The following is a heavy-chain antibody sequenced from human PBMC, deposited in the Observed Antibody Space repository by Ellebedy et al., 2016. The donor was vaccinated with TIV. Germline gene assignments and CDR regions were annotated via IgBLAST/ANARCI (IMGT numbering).Heavy chain of an antibody. CDR1: GGSISGSSSY. Sequence: SETLSLTCTVSGGSISGSSSYWGWIRQPPGKGLEWIGNIFDTGSTYYNPSLKSRAIMYVDTSKNQFSLNLRSMTAADTAVYYCARSLMIFSFDKCYFDFWGRGTLVTVSS. CDR2: IFDTGST. V-gene: IGHV4-39*01. D-gene: IGHD3/OR15-3a*01. CDR3: ARSLMIFSFDKCYFDF. J-gene: IGHJ2*01.